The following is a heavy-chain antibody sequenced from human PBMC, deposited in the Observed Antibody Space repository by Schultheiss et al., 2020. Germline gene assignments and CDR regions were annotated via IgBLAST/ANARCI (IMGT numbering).Heavy chain of an antibody. CDR3: ARDTLSIVLVVCASGFLGVFDY. CDR2: IWYDGSNK. V-gene: IGHV3-33*08. D-gene: IGHD2-8*02. CDR1: GFTFSSYG. Sequence: GGSLRLSCAASGFTFSSYGMHWVRQAPGKGLEWVAVIWYDGSNKYYADSVKGRFTISRDNSKNTLYLQMNSLRAEDTAVYYCARDTLSIVLVVCASGFLGVFDYWGQGTLVNVYS. J-gene: IGHJ4*02.